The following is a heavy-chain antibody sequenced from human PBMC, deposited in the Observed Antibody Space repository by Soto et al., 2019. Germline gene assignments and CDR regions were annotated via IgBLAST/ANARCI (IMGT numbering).Heavy chain of an antibody. Sequence: QVQLQESGPGLVKPSQTLSLTCTVSGGSISSGGYYWSWIRQHPGKGLEWIGYIYDSGSTYYNPSLKSRVTRSIDTSKQPFALTLSSVTAADTAVYYCARVCGGDCHNGMDVWGQGTTVTVSS. CDR1: GGSISSGGYY. CDR3: ARVCGGDCHNGMDV. CDR2: IYDSGST. D-gene: IGHD2-21*02. V-gene: IGHV4-31*03. J-gene: IGHJ6*02.